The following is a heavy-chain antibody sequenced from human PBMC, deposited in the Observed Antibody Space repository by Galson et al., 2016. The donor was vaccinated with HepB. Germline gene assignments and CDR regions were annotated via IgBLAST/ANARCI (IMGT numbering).Heavy chain of an antibody. Sequence: SLRLSCAASGFTFDDYAMHWVRQVPGKGLEWVSGISWNSGSIGYADSVKGRFTISRDNAKNSLYLQMNSLRLEDTALYYCAKEEGSSGWYFGNWFDPWGQGTLVTVSS. CDR2: ISWNSGSI. V-gene: IGHV3-9*01. CDR3: AKEEGSSGWYFGNWFDP. J-gene: IGHJ5*02. CDR1: GFTFDDYA. D-gene: IGHD6-19*01.